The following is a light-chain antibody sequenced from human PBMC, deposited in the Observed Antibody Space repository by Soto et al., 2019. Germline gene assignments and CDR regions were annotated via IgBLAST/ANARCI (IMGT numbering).Light chain of an antibody. V-gene: IGKV1-5*03. CDR3: QQYNSYWWT. Sequence: DIQMTQSPSTLSASLGDRFTITCLASQSISSWLAWYQQKPGKAPKLLIYKASSLESGVPSRFSGSGSGTEFTLTISSLQPDDFATYYCQQYNSYWWTFGQGSNV. CDR2: KAS. J-gene: IGKJ1*01. CDR1: QSISSW.